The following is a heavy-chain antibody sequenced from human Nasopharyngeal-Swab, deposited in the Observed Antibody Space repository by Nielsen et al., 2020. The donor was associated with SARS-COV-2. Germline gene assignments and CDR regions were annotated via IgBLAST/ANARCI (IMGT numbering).Heavy chain of an antibody. CDR3: ARGLVDVNMMLVVIGFSYWLDS. Sequence: SETLSLTCAVYGGSFSGYYWSWIRQPPGKGLEWIGEISHRGSTNYNPSLESRVTITADKSKNKFPLNLSSVTAADTAVYYCARGLVDVNMMLVVIGFSYWLDSWGQGTLVTVSS. CDR2: ISHRGST. CDR1: GGSFSGYY. D-gene: IGHD3-22*01. V-gene: IGHV4-34*01. J-gene: IGHJ5*01.